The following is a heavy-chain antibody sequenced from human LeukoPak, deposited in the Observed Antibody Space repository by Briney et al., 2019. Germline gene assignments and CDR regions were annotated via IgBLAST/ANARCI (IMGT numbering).Heavy chain of an antibody. CDR3: ARALPPYDILTGYPFDY. CDR1: GYTFTSHA. J-gene: IGHJ4*02. D-gene: IGHD3-9*01. CDR2: INAGNGNT. V-gene: IGHV1-3*01. Sequence: ASVKVSRKASGYTFTSHAMHWVRQAPGQRLEWMGWINAGNGNTKYSQKFQGRVTITRDTSASTAYMELSSLRSEDTAVYCCARALPPYDILTGYPFDYWGQGTLVTVSS.